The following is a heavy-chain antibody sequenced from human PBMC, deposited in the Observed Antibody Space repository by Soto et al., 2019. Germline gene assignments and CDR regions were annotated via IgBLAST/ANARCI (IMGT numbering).Heavy chain of an antibody. CDR1: GGSISSYY. D-gene: IGHD2-15*01. V-gene: IGHV4-59*08. Sequence: SETLSLTCTVSGGSISSYYWSWIRQPPGKGLEWIGYIYYSGSTNYNPSLKSRVTISVDTSKNQFSLKLSSVTAADTAVYYCARRGMVVAAAYHDAFDIWGQGTMVTVSS. CDR3: ARRGMVVAAAYHDAFDI. CDR2: IYYSGST. J-gene: IGHJ3*02.